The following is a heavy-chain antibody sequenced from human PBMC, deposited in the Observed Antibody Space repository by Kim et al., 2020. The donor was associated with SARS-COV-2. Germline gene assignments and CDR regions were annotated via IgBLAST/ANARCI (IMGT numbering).Heavy chain of an antibody. Sequence: DGTSTYYPDAVKGRFAISRDNSKNTLYLQMNSLRTEDTAVYYCFRGGVDFWGQGTLSPSPQ. J-gene: IGHJ4*02. CDR3: FRGGVDF. CDR2: DGTST. D-gene: IGHD3-10*01. V-gene: IGHV3-74*01.